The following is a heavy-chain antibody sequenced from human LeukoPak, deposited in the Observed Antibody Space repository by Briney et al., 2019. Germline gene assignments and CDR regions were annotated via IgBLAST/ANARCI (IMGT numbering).Heavy chain of an antibody. J-gene: IGHJ4*02. CDR3: ARDPFDYDFWSGSNPFDY. D-gene: IGHD3-3*01. CDR2: ISGSGGST. V-gene: IGHV3-23*01. Sequence: GGSLRLSCAASGFTFSSYAMSWVRQAPGKGLEWVSAISGSGGSTYYADSVKGRFTISRDNSKNTLYLQMNSLRAEDTAVYYCARDPFDYDFWSGSNPFDYWGQGTLVTVSS. CDR1: GFTFSSYA.